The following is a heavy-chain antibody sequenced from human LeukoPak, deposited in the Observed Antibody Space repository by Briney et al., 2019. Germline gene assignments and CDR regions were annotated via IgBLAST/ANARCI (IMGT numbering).Heavy chain of an antibody. J-gene: IGHJ4*02. CDR1: GGSISSYY. CDR2: IYYSGST. V-gene: IGHV4-59*01. CDR3: ARHVDTAMDHFDY. Sequence: PSETLSLTCTVSGGSISSYYWSWIRQPPGKGLEWIGYIYYSGSTNYNPSLKSRVTISVDTSKNQFSLKLSSVTAADTAVYYCARHVDTAMDHFDYWGQGTLVTVSS. D-gene: IGHD5-18*01.